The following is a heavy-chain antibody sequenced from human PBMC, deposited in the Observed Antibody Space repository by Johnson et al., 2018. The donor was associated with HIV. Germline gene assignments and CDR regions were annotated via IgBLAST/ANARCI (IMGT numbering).Heavy chain of an antibody. V-gene: IGHV3-66*01. CDR2: ISSGGDT. CDR3: AKDSGYSSIYYKIGSFDI. CDR1: GFSVSSYY. J-gene: IGHJ3*02. Sequence: VQLVESGGGLVQPGGSLTLSCAAPGFSVSSYYMTWVRQAPGKGLDWVSVISSGGDTYYADSVRGRFSISRDNSKNTLSLQMNSLRAEDTALYYCAKDSGYSSIYYKIGSFDIWGQGAMVTVSS. D-gene: IGHD6-13*01.